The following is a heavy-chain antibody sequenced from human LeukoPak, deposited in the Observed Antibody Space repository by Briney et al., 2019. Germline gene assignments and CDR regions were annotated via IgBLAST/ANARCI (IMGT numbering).Heavy chain of an antibody. D-gene: IGHD2-2*01. CDR1: GGSLSSYY. V-gene: IGHV4-59*01. CDR2: IYYSGST. J-gene: IGHJ3*02. CDR3: ARESIVVVPAATHAFDI. Sequence: SETLSLTCTVSGGSLSSYYWSWIRQPPGKGLEWIGYIYYSGSTNYNPSLKSRVTISVDTSKNQFSLKLSSVTAADTAVYYCARESIVVVPAATHAFDIWGQGTMVTVSS.